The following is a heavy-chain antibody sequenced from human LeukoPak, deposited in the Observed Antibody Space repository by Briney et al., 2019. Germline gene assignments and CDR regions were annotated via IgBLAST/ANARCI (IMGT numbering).Heavy chain of an antibody. J-gene: IGHJ4*02. Sequence: SETLSLTCGVYGGSFSGYYWSWIRQPPGKGLEWIGEINHSGSTNCNPSLKSRVTISVDTSKNQFSLKLSSVTAADTAVYYCASPRSITIFGVVRSNSFDYWGQGTLVTVSS. CDR1: GGSFSGYY. V-gene: IGHV4-34*01. CDR3: ASPRSITIFGVVRSNSFDY. D-gene: IGHD3-3*01. CDR2: INHSGST.